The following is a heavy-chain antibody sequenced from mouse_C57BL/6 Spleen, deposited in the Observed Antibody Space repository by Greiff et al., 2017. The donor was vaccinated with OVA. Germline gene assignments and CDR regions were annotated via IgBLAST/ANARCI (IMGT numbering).Heavy chain of an antibody. D-gene: IGHD4-1*02. V-gene: IGHV5-12*01. CDR2: ISNGGGST. Sequence: EVQRVESGGGLVQPGGSLKLSCAASGFTFSDYYMYWVRQTPEKRLEWVAYISNGGGSTYYPDTVKGRFTISRDNAKNTLYLQMSRLKSEDTAMYYCARHSQLGYYFDYWGQGTTLTVSS. J-gene: IGHJ2*01. CDR1: GFTFSDYY. CDR3: ARHSQLGYYFDY.